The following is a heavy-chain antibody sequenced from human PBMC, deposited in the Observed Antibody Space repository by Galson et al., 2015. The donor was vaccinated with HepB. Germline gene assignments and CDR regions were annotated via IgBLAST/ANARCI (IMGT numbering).Heavy chain of an antibody. CDR3: ARVYPLGGAFDY. D-gene: IGHD1-26*01. J-gene: IGHJ4*02. Sequence: SLRLSCAASGFTFSRYGMSWVRQSPGKGLEWVSSLSGSGDSAYYADSVKGRFTISRDNSKNTLHLQMSSVRAEDTAVYYCARVYPLGGAFDYWGQGTLVTASS. CDR2: LSGSGDSA. V-gene: IGHV3-23*01. CDR1: GFTFSRYG.